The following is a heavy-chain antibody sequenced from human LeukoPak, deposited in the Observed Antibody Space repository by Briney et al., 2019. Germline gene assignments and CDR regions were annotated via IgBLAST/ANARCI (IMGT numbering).Heavy chain of an antibody. J-gene: IGHJ3*02. Sequence: SETLSLTCTVSGGSISSGPYYWGWIRQPPGKGLEWIGNIYYGENTNYNPSLKSRVTISVDTSKNQFSLKMSSVTAADTAVYYCAREPDCSGGSCNAFDIWGQGTMVTVSS. CDR1: GGSISSGPYY. V-gene: IGHV4-39*07. CDR2: IYYGENT. D-gene: IGHD2-15*01. CDR3: AREPDCSGGSCNAFDI.